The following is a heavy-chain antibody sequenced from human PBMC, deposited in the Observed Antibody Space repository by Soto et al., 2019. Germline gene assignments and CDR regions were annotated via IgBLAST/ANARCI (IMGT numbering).Heavy chain of an antibody. D-gene: IGHD1-1*01. Sequence: QVQLVESGGGLVKPGGSLRLSCAASGFTFSDFYMSWIRQAPGKGLEWISYISSGSTNIFYADSVKGRFTVSRDNAKNSVYLKMDSLRAEDTAVYYCARDPNAAGSDYWGQGTLVTVSS. CDR1: GFTFSDFY. V-gene: IGHV3-11*01. J-gene: IGHJ4*02. CDR2: ISSGSTNI. CDR3: ARDPNAAGSDY.